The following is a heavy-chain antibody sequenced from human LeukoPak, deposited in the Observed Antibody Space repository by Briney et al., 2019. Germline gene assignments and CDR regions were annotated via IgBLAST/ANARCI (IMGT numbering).Heavy chain of an antibody. Sequence: GSLRLSCAASGFTFSSYSMNWVRQAPGKGLEWVANTNQEGSEKYYVDSVKGRFTISKDNAKNSLYLQMNSLKAEDTAVYYCARDPKWLDYWGQGTLVTVSS. CDR3: ARDPKWLDY. CDR2: TNQEGSEK. D-gene: IGHD5-12*01. V-gene: IGHV3-7*01. J-gene: IGHJ4*02. CDR1: GFTFSSYS.